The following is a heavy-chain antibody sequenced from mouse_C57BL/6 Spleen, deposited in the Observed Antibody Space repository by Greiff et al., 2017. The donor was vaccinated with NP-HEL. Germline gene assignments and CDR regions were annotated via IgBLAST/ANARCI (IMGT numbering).Heavy chain of an antibody. CDR1: GFTFSDYG. V-gene: IGHV5-15*01. CDR3: ARRLYGSSYWYFDV. D-gene: IGHD1-1*01. CDR2: ISNLAYSI. Sequence: EVQLVESGGGLVQPGGSLKLSCAASGFTFSDYGMAWVRQAPRKGPEWVAFISNLAYSIYYADTVTGRFTISRENAKNTLYLEMSSLRSEDTAMYYCARRLYGSSYWYFDVWGTGTTVTVSS. J-gene: IGHJ1*03.